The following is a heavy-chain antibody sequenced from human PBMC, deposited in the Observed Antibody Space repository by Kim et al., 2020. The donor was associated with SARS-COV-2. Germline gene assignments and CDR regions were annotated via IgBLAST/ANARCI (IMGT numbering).Heavy chain of an antibody. CDR2: IYYSGST. J-gene: IGHJ5*02. D-gene: IGHD2-21*02. CDR1: GGSISSSSYY. Sequence: SETLSLTCTVSGGSISSSSYYWGWIRQPPGKGLEWIGSIYYSGSTYYNPSLKSRVTISVDTSKNQFSLKLSSVTAADTAVYYCATTAAGHVVTAIRWFDPWGQGTLVTVSS. V-gene: IGHV4-39*01. CDR3: ATTAAGHVVTAIRWFDP.